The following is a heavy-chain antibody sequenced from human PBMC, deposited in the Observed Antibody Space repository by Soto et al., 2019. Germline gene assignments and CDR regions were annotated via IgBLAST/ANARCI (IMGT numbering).Heavy chain of an antibody. CDR3: ATNSGRSKWNYGVS. CDR2: INAGNGDK. Sequence: ASVKVSCKASGDTFTKYFIHWVRQAPGQRLEWMGWINAGNGDKKHSQRFQDRVTITRDTSACTAYMELSSLRSEDTAAYYCATNSGRSKWNYGVSWGQGTLVTVSS. J-gene: IGHJ4*02. V-gene: IGHV1-3*01. D-gene: IGHD1-7*01. CDR1: GDTFTKYF.